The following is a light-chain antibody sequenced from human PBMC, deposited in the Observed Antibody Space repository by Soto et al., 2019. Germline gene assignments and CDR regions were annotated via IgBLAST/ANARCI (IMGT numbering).Light chain of an antibody. J-gene: IGLJ1*01. Sequence: QSALTQPASVSGSPGQSIAISCTGTSSDVGGYDYVSWYQPLPGKAPKLMIYDVNNRPSGVSNRFSDSKSGNTASLTISGLQAEDEADYYCSSYTSSSTHVVGTGTKVTVL. V-gene: IGLV2-14*03. CDR1: SSDVGGYDY. CDR3: SSYTSSSTHV. CDR2: DVN.